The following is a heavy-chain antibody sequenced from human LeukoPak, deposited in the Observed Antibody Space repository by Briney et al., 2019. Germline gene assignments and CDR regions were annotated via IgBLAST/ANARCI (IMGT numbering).Heavy chain of an antibody. Sequence: GGSLRLSCAASGFTFSSYAMSWVRQAPGKGLEWVSAISGSGGSTYYADSVKGRLTISRDNSKNTLYLQMNSLRAEDTAVYYCAKDRRQQLVLWYFDLWGRGTLVTVSS. V-gene: IGHV3-23*01. J-gene: IGHJ2*01. CDR1: GFTFSSYA. CDR3: AKDRRQQLVLWYFDL. CDR2: ISGSGGST. D-gene: IGHD6-13*01.